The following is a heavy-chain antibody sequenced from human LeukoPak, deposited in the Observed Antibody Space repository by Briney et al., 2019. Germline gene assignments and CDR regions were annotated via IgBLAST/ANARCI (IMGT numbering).Heavy chain of an antibody. CDR1: GYTFTSYY. J-gene: IGHJ5*02. D-gene: IGHD6-6*01. Sequence: ASVKVSCKASGYTFTSYYMLWVRHAPGPGLESMGIINPSGGSTSYAQKFQGRVTMTRDTSTSTVYMEQSSLRSEDTAVYYCARDKVEQLSHAPNRFDPWGQGTLVTVSS. CDR2: INPSGGST. V-gene: IGHV1-46*01. CDR3: ARDKVEQLSHAPNRFDP.